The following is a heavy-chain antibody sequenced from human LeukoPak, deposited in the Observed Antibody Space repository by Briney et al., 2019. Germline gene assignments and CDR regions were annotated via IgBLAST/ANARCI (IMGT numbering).Heavy chain of an antibody. CDR3: ARDQIYCTGGFCYFDY. D-gene: IGHD2-8*02. Sequence: GGSMRLSCAASGFTFSGYLMHWVRQAPGKGLVWVSRIHSDGSSTNYADSVKGRFTISRDNAKNTLYLQMNSLRAEDTAVYYCARDQIYCTGGFCYFDYWGQGTLVTVSS. V-gene: IGHV3-74*01. J-gene: IGHJ4*02. CDR1: GFTFSGYL. CDR2: IHSDGSST.